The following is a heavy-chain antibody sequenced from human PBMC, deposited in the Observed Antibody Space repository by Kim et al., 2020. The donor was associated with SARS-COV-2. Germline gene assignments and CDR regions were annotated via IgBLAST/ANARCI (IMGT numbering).Heavy chain of an antibody. CDR1: GFTFSSYA. V-gene: IGHV3-23*01. D-gene: IGHD1-1*01. J-gene: IGHJ4*02. CDR2: ISAYGGS. Sequence: GGSPRLSCAASGFTFSSYAMGWVRQAPGKGLEWVSAISAYGGSYYADSVKGRFTISRDNSKNTLYLQMNSLRAEDTAVYYCAKNWNGDYWGQGTLVTVSS. CDR3: AKNWNGDY.